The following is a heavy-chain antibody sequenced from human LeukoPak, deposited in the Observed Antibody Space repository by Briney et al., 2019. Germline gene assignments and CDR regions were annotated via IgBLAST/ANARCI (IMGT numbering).Heavy chain of an antibody. CDR1: GFTFSSYW. D-gene: IGHD6-19*01. V-gene: IGHV3-74*01. CDR3: AKDPSRAVAVGYFDY. J-gene: IGHJ4*02. Sequence: GGSLRLSCAASGFTFSSYWMHWVRQAPGKGLVWVSRINTDGSSTSYADSVKGRFTISRDNAKNTLYLQMNSLRAEDTAVYYCAKDPSRAVAVGYFDYWGQGTLVTVSS. CDR2: INTDGSST.